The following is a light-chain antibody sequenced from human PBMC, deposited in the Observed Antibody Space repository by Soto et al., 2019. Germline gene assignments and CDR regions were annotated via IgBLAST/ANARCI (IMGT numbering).Light chain of an antibody. V-gene: IGLV2-11*01. CDR1: SSDVGAYNY. CDR3: CSNAGSYSWV. CDR2: AVS. J-gene: IGLJ2*01. Sequence: QSALTQPRSVSGSPGQSVTISCTGTSSDVGAYNYVSWYQQNPGKVPKLLIFAVSSRHSGVPDRFSGSKSGNTASLTISGLQAEDEADYYCCSNAGSYSWVFGGGTKLTVL.